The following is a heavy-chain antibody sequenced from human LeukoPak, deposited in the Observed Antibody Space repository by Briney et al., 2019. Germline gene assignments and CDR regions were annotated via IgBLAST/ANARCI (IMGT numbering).Heavy chain of an antibody. V-gene: IGHV4-30-2*01. J-gene: IGHJ5*01. CDR1: GYAITSGGFS. D-gene: IGHD3-10*01. Sequence: SQTLSLTCTVSGYAITSGGFSWNWIRQPPGKGLEWIGCIYDRGPTYYNPSLKSRFTISVDRPKNQFFLNVTSLTAADTAVYYCARSRQASGLFNSWGQGTLVVVSS. CDR3: ARSRQASGLFNS. CDR2: IYDRGPT.